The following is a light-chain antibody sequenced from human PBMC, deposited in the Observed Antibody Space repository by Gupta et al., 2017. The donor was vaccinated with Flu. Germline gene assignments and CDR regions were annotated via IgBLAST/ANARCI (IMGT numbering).Light chain of an antibody. CDR2: GNS. Sequence: QSVLKQPPSVSGAPGQRVTISCTGSSSNIVAGYDVHWYQQLPVTAPKLLIYGNSNRPSGVPDRFSGSKSGTSASLAITGLQAEDEADYYCQSYDSSLSDLYVFGTGTKVTVL. CDR3: QSYDSSLSDLYV. J-gene: IGLJ1*01. V-gene: IGLV1-40*01. CDR1: SSNIVAGYD.